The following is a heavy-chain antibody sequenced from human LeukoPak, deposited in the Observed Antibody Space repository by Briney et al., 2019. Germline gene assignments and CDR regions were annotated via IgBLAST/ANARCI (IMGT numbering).Heavy chain of an antibody. CDR1: GFTYEDYT. J-gene: IGHJ4*02. CDR3: VKDLSYDSSGYVFEY. CDR2: ISWDGTT. D-gene: IGHD3-22*01. Sequence: PGGSLRLSCAAAGFTYEDYTMHWVRQAPGKTLEWVALISWDGTTYYTDPVKGRFTISRDNSKNSLYLQMDTLRSEDTAFYYCVKDLSYDSSGYVFEYWGQGALVTVSS. V-gene: IGHV3-43*01.